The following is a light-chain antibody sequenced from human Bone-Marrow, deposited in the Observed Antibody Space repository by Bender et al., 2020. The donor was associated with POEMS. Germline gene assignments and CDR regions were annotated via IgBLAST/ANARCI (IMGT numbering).Light chain of an antibody. V-gene: IGLV2-8*01. CDR2: EVS. CDR1: SRDVGSYNL. Sequence: QSALTQPASASGSPGQSITISCTGTSRDVGSYNLVSWYQHHPGKAPKVIIYEVSKRPSGVPDRFSGSKSGNTASLTVSGLQADDEADYYCSSYAGVNNFVVFGGGTKLSVL. CDR3: SSYAGVNNFVV. J-gene: IGLJ3*02.